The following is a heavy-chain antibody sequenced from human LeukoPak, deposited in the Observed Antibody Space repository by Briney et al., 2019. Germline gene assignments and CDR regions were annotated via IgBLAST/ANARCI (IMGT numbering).Heavy chain of an antibody. CDR3: ARGRDEYSSSGGYFDY. Sequence: ASVKVSCKASGGTFSSYAISWVRQAPGQGLEWMGRIIPILGIANYAQKFQGRVTITADKSTSTAYMELSSLRSEDTAVYYCARGRDEYSSSGGYFDYWGQGTLVTVSS. V-gene: IGHV1-69*04. J-gene: IGHJ4*02. CDR2: IIPILGIA. CDR1: GGTFSSYA. D-gene: IGHD6-6*01.